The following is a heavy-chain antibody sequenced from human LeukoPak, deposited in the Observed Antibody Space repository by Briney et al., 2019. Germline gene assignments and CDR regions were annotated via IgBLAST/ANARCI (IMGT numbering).Heavy chain of an antibody. CDR2: IGSSSSSI. D-gene: IGHD5-24*01. Sequence: GGSLSLSCAASGLTFSTYSMNWVRQAPGKGLEWVSSIGSSSSSIYYADSVKGRFTISIDNAKNSLYLQMNSLRAGDTAVYYCAREGNGYISEAFDIWGQGTMVTVSS. V-gene: IGHV3-21*01. J-gene: IGHJ3*02. CDR3: AREGNGYISEAFDI. CDR1: GLTFSTYS.